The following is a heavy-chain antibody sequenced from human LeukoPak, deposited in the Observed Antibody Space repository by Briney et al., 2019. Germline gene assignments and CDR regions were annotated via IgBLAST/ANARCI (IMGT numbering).Heavy chain of an antibody. Sequence: PGGTLRLSCAASGFTFSSYWMHWVRHAPGKGLVCVSRINSDGSSTSYADSVKGRFTISRDNAKNTLYLQMNSLRAEDTAVYYCARGALVYYDGMDVWGKGTTVTVSS. D-gene: IGHD3-22*01. V-gene: IGHV3-74*01. CDR3: ARGALVYYDGMDV. J-gene: IGHJ6*04. CDR1: GFTFSSYW. CDR2: INSDGSST.